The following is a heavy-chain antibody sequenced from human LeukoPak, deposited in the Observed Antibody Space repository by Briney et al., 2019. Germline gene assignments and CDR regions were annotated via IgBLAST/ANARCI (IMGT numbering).Heavy chain of an antibody. CDR3: ARQHYYYGLDV. J-gene: IGHJ6*02. CDR1: IDSISSSTYY. Sequence: SQTLSLTCTVSIDSISSSTYYWGWIRQPPGKGLEWIGGIYNSGSTYYNPSLKSRVTISVDTSKNQFSLKLNSVTAADTAVYYCARQHYYYGLDVWGQGTTVTVSS. V-gene: IGHV4-39*01. CDR2: IYNSGST.